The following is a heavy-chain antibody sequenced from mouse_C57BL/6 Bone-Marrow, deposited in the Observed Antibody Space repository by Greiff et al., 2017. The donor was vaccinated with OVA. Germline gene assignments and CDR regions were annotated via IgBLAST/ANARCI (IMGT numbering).Heavy chain of an antibody. CDR3: ARGGYSPLFDY. CDR1: GYTFTSYW. D-gene: IGHD2-12*01. CDR2: IYPGSGST. V-gene: IGHV1-55*01. J-gene: IGHJ2*01. Sequence: QVQLQQPGAELVKPGASVKMSCKASGYTFTSYWITWVKQRPGPGLAWIGDIYPGSGSTNYNEKFKSKATLTGDKANSTASLQLSSLTSEDSAVYYCARGGYSPLFDYWGQGTTLTVSS.